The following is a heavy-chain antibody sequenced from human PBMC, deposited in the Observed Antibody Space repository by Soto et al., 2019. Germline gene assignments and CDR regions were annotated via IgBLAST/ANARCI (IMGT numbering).Heavy chain of an antibody. D-gene: IGHD3-16*01. J-gene: IGHJ3*02. V-gene: IGHV3-33*01. CDR1: GFFLRDFG. CDR2: MWYDGSNR. Sequence: PGGSLRLSCVASGFFLRDFGMHRVLQAPGKGLEWVTVMWYDGSNRYQAESVKGRFTMSRDNSKNTLYLQMNSLRAEDTAVYYCARGGYIWGTMTEAFDIWGQGTMVTVSS. CDR3: ARGGYIWGTMTEAFDI.